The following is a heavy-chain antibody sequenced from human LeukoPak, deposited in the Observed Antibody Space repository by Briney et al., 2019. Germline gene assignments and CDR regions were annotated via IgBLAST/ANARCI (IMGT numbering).Heavy chain of an antibody. CDR2: IKYDGSEK. V-gene: IGHV3-7*03. J-gene: IGHJ4*02. CDR3: ARDHPAAGLISDC. Sequence: GSLRLSCAASGFTFSNYWMNWVRQAPGKGLEWVASIKYDGSEKYYVDSVKGRFTISRDNAENSLFLQMTSLRTEDTAIYYCARDHPAAGLISDCWGQGILVTVSS. CDR1: GFTFSNYW. D-gene: IGHD6-13*01.